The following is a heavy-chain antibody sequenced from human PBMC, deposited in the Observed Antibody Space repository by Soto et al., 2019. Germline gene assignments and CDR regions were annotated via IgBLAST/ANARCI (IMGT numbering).Heavy chain of an antibody. Sequence: PSETLSLTCTVSGGSISSGDYYWSWIRQPPGKGLEWIGYIYYSGSTYYNPSLKSRVTISVDTSKNQFSLKLSSVTPADTAVYYCARVGISSWYPRGWFDPWGQGTLVTVSS. CDR3: ARVGISSWYPRGWFDP. D-gene: IGHD6-13*01. V-gene: IGHV4-30-4*01. CDR1: GGSISSGDYY. J-gene: IGHJ5*02. CDR2: IYYSGST.